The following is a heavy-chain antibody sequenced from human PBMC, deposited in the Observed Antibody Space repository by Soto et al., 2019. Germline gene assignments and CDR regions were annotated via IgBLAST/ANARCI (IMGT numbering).Heavy chain of an antibody. CDR3: TKDFWSGYFIDWFDP. D-gene: IGHD3-3*01. Sequence: GSLRLSCAASGFTFSNAWMSWVRQAPGKGLEWVGRIKSKTDGGTTDYAAPVKGRFTISRDDSKNTLYLQMNSLKTEDTAVYYCTKDFWSGYFIDWFDPWGQGTLVTVSS. V-gene: IGHV3-15*01. CDR2: IKSKTDGGTT. CDR1: GFTFSNAW. J-gene: IGHJ5*02.